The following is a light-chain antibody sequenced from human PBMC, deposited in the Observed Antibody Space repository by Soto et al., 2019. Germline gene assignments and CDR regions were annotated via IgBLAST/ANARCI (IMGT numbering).Light chain of an antibody. CDR1: QSVSSN. CDR2: GAS. J-gene: IGKJ1*01. V-gene: IGKV3-15*01. Sequence: VSKSPSTLSVSPGEGATRCCRASQSVSSNLAWYQHKPGQAPRLLIYGASTRATGIPARFSGSGCGKAITLTSIGLPADDFASYYWQQCNDPSTFGQGTKVEIK. CDR3: QQCNDPST.